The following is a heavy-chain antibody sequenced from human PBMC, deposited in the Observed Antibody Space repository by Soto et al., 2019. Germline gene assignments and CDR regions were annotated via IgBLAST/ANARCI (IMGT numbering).Heavy chain of an antibody. CDR1: GGSFSCYY. CDR3: ARGRRNSGSYPPGDYYFDY. D-gene: IGHD1-26*01. V-gene: IGHV4-34*01. Sequence: PSETLSLTCDVYGGSFSCYYWSLIRPPPGKGLEWIGEINHSGSTNYNPSLKSRVTISVDTSKNQFSLKLSSVTAADTAVYYCARGRRNSGSYPPGDYYFDYWGQGTLFTVS. J-gene: IGHJ4*02. CDR2: INHSGST.